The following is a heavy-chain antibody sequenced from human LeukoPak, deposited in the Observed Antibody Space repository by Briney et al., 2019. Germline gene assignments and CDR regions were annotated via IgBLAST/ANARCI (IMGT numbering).Heavy chain of an antibody. J-gene: IGHJ5*02. CDR3: ARDRPPTVTPYNWFDP. V-gene: IGHV1-18*01. D-gene: IGHD4-17*01. CDR2: ISAYNGNT. Sequence: GASVKVSCKASGYTFTSYGISWVRQAPGQGLEWMGWISAYNGNTNYAQKLQGRVTMTTDTSTSTAYMELRSLRSDDTAVYYRARDRPPTVTPYNWFDPWGQGTLVTVSS. CDR1: GYTFTSYG.